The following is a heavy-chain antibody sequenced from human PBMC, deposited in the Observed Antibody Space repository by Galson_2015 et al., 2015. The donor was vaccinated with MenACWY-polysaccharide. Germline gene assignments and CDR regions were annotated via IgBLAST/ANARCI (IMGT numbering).Heavy chain of an antibody. CDR1: RFNFNTNW. J-gene: IGHJ5*02. D-gene: IGHD7-27*01. V-gene: IGHV3-7*01. CDR2: INPDGSQT. Sequence: SLRLSCAASRFNFNTNWMTWVRQAPGKGLEWVALINPDGSQTEYVDSVKGRFAISRDNSKNSLFLQMNSLRAEDTAVYYCARDPNWGNSFGPWDQGTLVTVSS. CDR3: ARDPNWGNSFGP.